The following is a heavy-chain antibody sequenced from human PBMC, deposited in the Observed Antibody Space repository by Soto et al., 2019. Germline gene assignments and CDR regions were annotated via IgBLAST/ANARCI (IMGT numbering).Heavy chain of an antibody. D-gene: IGHD2-8*01. J-gene: IGHJ6*02. CDR1: GYTFTGYY. Sequence: ASVKVSCKASGYTFTGYYMHWVRQAPGQGLEWMGWINPNSGGTNYAQKFQGWVTMTRDTSISTAYMELSRLRSDDTAVYYCARAFRCTNGVCWVPGPELYGMDVWGQGTTVTVSS. CDR3: ARAFRCTNGVCWVPGPELYGMDV. CDR2: INPNSGGT. V-gene: IGHV1-2*04.